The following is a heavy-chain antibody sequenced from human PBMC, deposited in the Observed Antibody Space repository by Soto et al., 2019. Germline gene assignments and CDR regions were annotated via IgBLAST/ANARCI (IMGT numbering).Heavy chain of an antibody. Sequence: GGSRRLSCAASGFTFSSYGMHWVRQAPGKGLEWVAVMSYDGSNKYYADSVKGRFTISRDNSKNTLYLQMNSLRAEDTAVYYCAKGCRVYYFWRGYFYIGDGLDVWGQGTTITVSS. CDR1: GFTFSSYG. J-gene: IGHJ6*02. CDR3: AKGCRVYYFWRGYFYIGDGLDV. CDR2: MSYDGSNK. D-gene: IGHD3-3*01. V-gene: IGHV3-30*18.